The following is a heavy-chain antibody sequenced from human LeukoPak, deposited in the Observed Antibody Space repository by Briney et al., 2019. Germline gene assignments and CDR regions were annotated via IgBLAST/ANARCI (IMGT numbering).Heavy chain of an antibody. CDR3: AREAYCGGDCYSGFDY. CDR1: GGSISSSSYY. V-gene: IGHV4-39*06. CDR2: IYYSGST. Sequence: SETLSLTCTVSGGSISSSSYYWGWIRQPPGKGLEWIGSIYYSGSTYYNPSLKSRVTISVDTSKNQFTLKLSSVTAADTAVYYCAREAYCGGDCYSGFDYWGQGTLVTVSS. D-gene: IGHD2-21*02. J-gene: IGHJ4*02.